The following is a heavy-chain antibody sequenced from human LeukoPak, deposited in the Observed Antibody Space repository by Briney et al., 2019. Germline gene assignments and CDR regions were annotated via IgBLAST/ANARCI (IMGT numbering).Heavy chain of an antibody. D-gene: IGHD2-21*01. Sequence: PSETLSLTCGVSGYSISSGYYWGWIRQSPGKGLEWIGSIFHSGKTYYNFSLKSRVTISVDTSKNQFSLKLSSVSAADTAVYYCARGDIPDFWGQGTLVTVSS. CDR3: ARGDIPDF. J-gene: IGHJ4*02. V-gene: IGHV4-38-2*01. CDR2: IFHSGKT. CDR1: GYSISSGYY.